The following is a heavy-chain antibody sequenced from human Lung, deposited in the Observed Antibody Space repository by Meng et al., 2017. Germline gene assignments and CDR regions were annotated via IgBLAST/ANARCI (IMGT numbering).Heavy chain of an antibody. J-gene: IGHJ2*01. Sequence: QVKRVQFGADRKKPGASMKVSCKASGYIFTNYDISWVRQAPGQGLEWMGWISVKNGEAKYPQNFQGRVTMTTDTTTSTAYMELRSLTSDDTAVYYCARYVPNGSFWYFDFWGRGTLVTVSS. CDR3: ARYVPNGSFWYFDF. CDR2: ISVKNGEA. D-gene: IGHD6-13*01. CDR1: GYIFTNYD. V-gene: IGHV1-18*01.